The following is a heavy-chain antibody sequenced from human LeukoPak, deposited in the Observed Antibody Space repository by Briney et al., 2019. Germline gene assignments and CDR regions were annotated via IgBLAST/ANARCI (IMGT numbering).Heavy chain of an antibody. Sequence: PSETLSLTCAVSGGSISSNSYYWGWIRQPPGKGLEWIGSIYYSGSTYYNPSLKSRVTISVDTSKNQFFLKLSSVTAADTAVYYCARGGKSIVGATMEGFDYWGQGTLVTVSS. V-gene: IGHV4-39*01. D-gene: IGHD1-26*01. CDR3: ARGGKSIVGATMEGFDY. CDR2: IYYSGST. J-gene: IGHJ4*02. CDR1: GGSISSNSYY.